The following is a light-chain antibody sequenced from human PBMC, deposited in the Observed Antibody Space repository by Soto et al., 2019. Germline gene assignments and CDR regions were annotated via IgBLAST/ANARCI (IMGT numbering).Light chain of an antibody. CDR3: QQSYSSPPT. Sequence: DIQMTQSPSTLPASVGDRVTITCRASQSISSWLAWYQQKPGKAPKLLIYKASSLESGVPSRFSGSGSGPDFTLTISSLQPEDFATYYCQQSYSSPPTFGQGTKGDIK. CDR2: KAS. CDR1: QSISSW. J-gene: IGKJ1*01. V-gene: IGKV1-5*03.